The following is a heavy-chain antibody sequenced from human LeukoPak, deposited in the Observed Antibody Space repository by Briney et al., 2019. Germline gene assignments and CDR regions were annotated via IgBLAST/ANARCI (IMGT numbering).Heavy chain of an antibody. V-gene: IGHV3-23*01. CDR1: GFTFSSYA. CDR3: AKSTGGVGATYDC. Sequence: PGGSLRLSCAASGFTFSSYAMSWVRQASGKGLEWVSAISGSGGSTYYADSVKGRFTISRDNSKNTLYLQMNSLRAEDTAVYYCAKSTGGVGATYDCWGQGTLVTVSS. D-gene: IGHD1-26*01. J-gene: IGHJ4*02. CDR2: ISGSGGST.